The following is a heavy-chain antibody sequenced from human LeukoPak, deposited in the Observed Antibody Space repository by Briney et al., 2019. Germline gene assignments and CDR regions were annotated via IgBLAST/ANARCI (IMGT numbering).Heavy chain of an antibody. CDR3: AKEQFHGSYQGSDY. CDR1: GFTFSSYA. Sequence: GGSLRLSCAASGFTFSSYAMSWVRQAPGKGLEWVSGTSGSGGSTNYADSVKGRFIISRDNSKNMLYLQMSSLRAEDTAVYYCAKEQFHGSYQGSDYWGQGTLVTVSS. J-gene: IGHJ4*02. D-gene: IGHD1-26*01. V-gene: IGHV3-23*01. CDR2: TSGSGGST.